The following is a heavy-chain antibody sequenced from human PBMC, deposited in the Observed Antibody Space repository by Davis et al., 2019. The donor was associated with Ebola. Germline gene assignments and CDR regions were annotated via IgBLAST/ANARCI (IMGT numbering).Heavy chain of an antibody. CDR2: INHSGST. V-gene: IGHV4-34*01. CDR3: ARGLYPWELDY. CDR1: GGSFSGYY. J-gene: IGHJ4*02. Sequence: SETLSLTCAVYGGSFSGYYWSWIRQPPGTGLDWIGEINHSGSTNYNPSLKNRVTLSVDTSTNQFSLKLSSVTAADTAVYYCARGLYPWELDYWGQGTLVTVSS. D-gene: IGHD1-1*01.